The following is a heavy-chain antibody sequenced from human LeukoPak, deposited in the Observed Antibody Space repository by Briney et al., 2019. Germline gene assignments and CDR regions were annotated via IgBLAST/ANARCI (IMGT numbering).Heavy chain of an antibody. V-gene: IGHV4-4*07. CDR2: IYTSGST. CDR1: GGSISSYY. CDR3: ARENHDGSGSSVGNWFDP. Sequence: SETLSLTCTVSGGSISSYYWSWLRQPAGKGLEWIGRIYTSGSTNYNPSLKSRVTISVDTSKNQFSLKLSSVTVADTAVYYCARENHDGSGSSVGNWFDPWGQGTLVTVSS. J-gene: IGHJ5*02. D-gene: IGHD3-10*01.